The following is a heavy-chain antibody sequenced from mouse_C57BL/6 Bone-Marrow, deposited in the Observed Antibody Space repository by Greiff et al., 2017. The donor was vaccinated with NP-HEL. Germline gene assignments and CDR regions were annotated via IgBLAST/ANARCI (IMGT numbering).Heavy chain of an antibody. Sequence: EVKLMESGGGLVKPGGSLKLSCAASGFTFSDYGMHWVRQAPEKGLEWVAYISSGSSTIYYADTVKGRFTISRDNAKNTLFLQMTSLRSEDTAMYYCAKLGRLDYWGQGTTLTVSS. CDR3: AKLGRLDY. CDR2: ISSGSSTI. CDR1: GFTFSDYG. J-gene: IGHJ2*01. D-gene: IGHD4-1*01. V-gene: IGHV5-17*01.